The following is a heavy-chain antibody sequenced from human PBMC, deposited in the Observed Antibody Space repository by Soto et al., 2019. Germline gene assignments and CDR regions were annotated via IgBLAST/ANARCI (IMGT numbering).Heavy chain of an antibody. CDR1: TTPFSASG. J-gene: IGHJ6*02. D-gene: IGHD3-9*01. V-gene: IGHV3-30*18. CDR2: HSNDGITK. CDR3: AKDGPHFDVDV. Sequence: LRLSCAASTTPFSASGWPWVRPAPGRGLEWVAFHSNDGITKTYGDSVKGRFPISRDNSEKMVFLQMNSLRSDDTAIYYCAKDGPHFDVDVWGQGTTVTVSS.